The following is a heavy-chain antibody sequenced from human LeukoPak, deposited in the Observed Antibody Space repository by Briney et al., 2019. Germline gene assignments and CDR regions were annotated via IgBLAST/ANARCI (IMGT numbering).Heavy chain of an antibody. CDR2: ISYDGSNK. J-gene: IGHJ3*02. D-gene: IGHD5-18*01. Sequence: GRSLRLSCAASGFTFSSYAMHWVRQAPGKGLEWVAVISYDGSNKYYADSVKGRFTISRDNSKNTLYLQMNSLRAEGTAVYYCARGYWRQLWLGDEAFDIWGQGTMVTVSS. CDR1: GFTFSSYA. V-gene: IGHV3-30-3*01. CDR3: ARGYWRQLWLGDEAFDI.